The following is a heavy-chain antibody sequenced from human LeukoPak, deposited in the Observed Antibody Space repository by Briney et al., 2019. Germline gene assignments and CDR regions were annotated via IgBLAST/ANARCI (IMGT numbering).Heavy chain of an antibody. CDR1: GFTFSNSE. V-gene: IGHV3-48*03. J-gene: IGHJ4*02. CDR3: ATVGRSSRPGY. Sequence: PGGSLILSCVASGFTFSNSEMNWVRQAPGKGLEWVSYITTGGGTTYYADSVKGRFTISRDNAKNSLYLQMSSLRAEDTATYYCATVGRSSRPGYWGQGALVTVSS. CDR2: ITTGGGTT. D-gene: IGHD6-6*01.